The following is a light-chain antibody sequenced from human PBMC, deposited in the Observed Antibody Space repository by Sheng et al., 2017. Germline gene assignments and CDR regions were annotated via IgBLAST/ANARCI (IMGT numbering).Light chain of an antibody. V-gene: IGKV3-15*01. CDR3: LQHNTDPPT. J-gene: IGKJ1*01. CDR2: GAS. Sequence: EIVLTQSPATLSVSPGERATLSCRASQNIGTNLAWYQQKPGQAPRLLMYGASTRATGFPARFSGSGSETEFTLTISSLQSEDFATYFCLQHNTDPPTFGQGTTVDIK. CDR1: QNIGTN.